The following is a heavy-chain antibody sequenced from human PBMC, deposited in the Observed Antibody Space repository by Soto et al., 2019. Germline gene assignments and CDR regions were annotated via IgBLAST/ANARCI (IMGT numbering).Heavy chain of an antibody. Sequence: EVQLIESGGGLIETGGSLRLTCASSAFSLSDYWIHWVRQAPGKGLVWVSRTNSDGTTTNYADFVKGRFTLSRDSAKNTLYLQMNSLTAEDSAVYYWARFVTVFAGLDLWGQGTLVAVSS. CDR2: TNSDGTTT. V-gene: IGHV3-74*01. D-gene: IGHD2-21*02. CDR3: ARFVTVFAGLDL. J-gene: IGHJ3*01. CDR1: AFSLSDYW.